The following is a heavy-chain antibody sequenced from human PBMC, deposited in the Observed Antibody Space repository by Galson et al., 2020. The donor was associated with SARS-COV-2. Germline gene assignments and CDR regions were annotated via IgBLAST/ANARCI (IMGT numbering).Heavy chain of an antibody. J-gene: IGHJ6*02. CDR3: ARWGIAANGGMCV. Sequence: SNSGMHWVRQAPGKGMEWVAVIWSHGVDKYYADSVKDRFTISRDNSKNMVYLQMNSLRAEDTAMYYCARWGIAANGGMCVWGQGSTFTVS. V-gene: IGHV3-33*01. CDR2: IWSHGVDK. CDR1: SNSG. D-gene: IGHD6-25*01.